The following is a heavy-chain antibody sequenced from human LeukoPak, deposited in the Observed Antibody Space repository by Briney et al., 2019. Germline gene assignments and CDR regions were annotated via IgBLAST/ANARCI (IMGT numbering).Heavy chain of an antibody. V-gene: IGHV3-7*01. J-gene: IGHJ3*01. Sequence: GGSLRLSCAVSGFTLKTFWMSWVRQAPGKGLQWVANIKQDGSEKYYVDSVRGRLTISRDNAKNSIYLQINSLRAGDSAVYYCARDNGGRAFDLWGHGTMVTVSS. CDR1: GFTLKTFW. CDR3: ARDNGGRAFDL. CDR2: IKQDGSEK. D-gene: IGHD2-8*01.